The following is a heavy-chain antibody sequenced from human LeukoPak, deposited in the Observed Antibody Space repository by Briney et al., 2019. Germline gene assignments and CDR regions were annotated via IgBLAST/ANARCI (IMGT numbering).Heavy chain of an antibody. CDR2: IYNSGST. D-gene: IGHD3-22*01. J-gene: IGHJ4*02. CDR3: ARREYYDSSGYR. Sequence: PSETLSLTCTVSGGSISGSSYYWGWIRQPPGKGLEWIGSIYNSGSTYYNPSLKSRVTISVDTSRNQFSLKLSSVTAADTAVYFCARREYYDSSGYRWGQGTLVTVSS. V-gene: IGHV4-39*01. CDR1: GGSISGSSYY.